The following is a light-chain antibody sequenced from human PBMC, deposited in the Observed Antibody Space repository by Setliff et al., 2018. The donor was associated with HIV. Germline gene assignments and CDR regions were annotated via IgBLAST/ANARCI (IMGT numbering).Light chain of an antibody. Sequence: QSVLTQPGSVSGSPGQSITISCTGTSSDVGGYNYVSWYQQYPGKAPKLIILDVSKRPSAVPARCSGSKSGGTASLTISGLQAEDEGDYYCCAFGNNSTPYYVVGTGTKVTVL. CDR1: SSDVGGYNY. V-gene: IGLV2-11*01. CDR2: DVS. CDR3: CAFGNNSTPYYV. J-gene: IGLJ1*01.